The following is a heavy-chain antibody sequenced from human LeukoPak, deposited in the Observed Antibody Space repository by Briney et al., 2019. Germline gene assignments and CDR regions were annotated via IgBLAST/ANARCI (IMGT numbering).Heavy chain of an antibody. Sequence: GGSLRLSCAASGFTFNNYAMTWVRQAPGKGLEWVSSISSSSSYIYYADSVKGRFTISRDNAKNSLYLQMNSLRAEDTAVYYCARGLGDFWSGYYLDYFDYWGQGTLVTVSS. CDR1: GFTFNNYA. V-gene: IGHV3-21*01. CDR3: ARGLGDFWSGYYLDYFDY. D-gene: IGHD3-3*01. CDR2: ISSSSSYI. J-gene: IGHJ4*02.